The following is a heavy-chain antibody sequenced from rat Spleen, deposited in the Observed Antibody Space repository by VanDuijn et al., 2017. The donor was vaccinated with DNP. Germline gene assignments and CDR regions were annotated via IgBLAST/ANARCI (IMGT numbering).Heavy chain of an antibody. D-gene: IGHD1-11*01. CDR3: ARHGRRVFDY. CDR1: GFTFSNYG. CDR2: ISTSGGST. Sequence: EVQLVESGGGLVLPGRSLKLSCAASGFTFSNYGMAWVRQAPKKGLEWVATISTSGGSTYYPDSVKGRFTISRDNAKSSLYLQMNSLRSEDMATYYCARHGRRVFDYWGQGVMVTVSS. J-gene: IGHJ2*01. V-gene: IGHV5S23*01.